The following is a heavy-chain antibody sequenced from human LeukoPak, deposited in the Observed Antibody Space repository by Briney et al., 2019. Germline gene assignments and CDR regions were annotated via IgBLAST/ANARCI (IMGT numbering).Heavy chain of an antibody. CDR1: GFKLSSYY. Sequence: GGSLRLACAASGFKLSSYYMDWVRQGPGKGLVWVSRLKSDGSSTKYADSVQGRFTISRDDAKNTLYLQMTSVRVEDAAVYYCARTTMETQYFDRWGQGTLVTVSS. CDR3: ARTTMETQYFDR. CDR2: LKSDGSST. D-gene: IGHD1-1*01. V-gene: IGHV3-74*03. J-gene: IGHJ4*02.